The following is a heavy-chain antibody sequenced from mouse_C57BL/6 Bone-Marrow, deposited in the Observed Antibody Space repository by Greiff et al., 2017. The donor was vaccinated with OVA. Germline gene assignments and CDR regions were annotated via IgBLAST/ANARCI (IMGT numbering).Heavy chain of an antibody. CDR2: IYPRSGNT. Sequence: VQLQQSGAELARPGASVKLSCKASGYTFTSYGISWVKQRTGQGLEWIGEIYPRSGNTYYNEKFKGKATLTVDKSSSTAYMLLSSLTSEDSAVYFCARRGLRAWFAYWGQGTLVTVSA. V-gene: IGHV1-81*01. J-gene: IGHJ3*01. CDR3: ARRGLRAWFAY. D-gene: IGHD2-4*01. CDR1: GYTFTSYG.